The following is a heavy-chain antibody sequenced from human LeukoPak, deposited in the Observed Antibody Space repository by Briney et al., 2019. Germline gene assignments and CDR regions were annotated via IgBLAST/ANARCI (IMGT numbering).Heavy chain of an antibody. D-gene: IGHD5-18*01. V-gene: IGHV4-59*10. Sequence: SETLSLTCAVYGGSFSGYYWSWIRQPAGKGLEWIGRIYTSGSTNYNPSLKSRVTMSVDTSKNQFSLKLSSVTAADTAVYYCAKAGYGSHDYWGQGTLVTVSS. CDR2: IYTSGST. J-gene: IGHJ4*02. CDR1: GGSFSGYY. CDR3: AKAGYGSHDY.